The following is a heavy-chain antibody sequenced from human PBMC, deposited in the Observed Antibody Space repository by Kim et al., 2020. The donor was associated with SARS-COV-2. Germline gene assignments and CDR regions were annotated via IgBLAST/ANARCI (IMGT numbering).Heavy chain of an antibody. CDR1: GGSLSNSA. CDR2: IIPIFDTT. J-gene: IGHJ6*02. CDR3: ARGVALPGSVHYYSMDV. D-gene: IGHD3-10*01. Sequence: SVKVSCKASGGSLSNSAISWVRQAPGQGLEWMGGIIPIFDTTNYAQKFQGRVTITADESTNTAYMELSSLRSDDTAMYYCARGVALPGSVHYYSMDVWGHGTTVTVSS. V-gene: IGHV1-69*13.